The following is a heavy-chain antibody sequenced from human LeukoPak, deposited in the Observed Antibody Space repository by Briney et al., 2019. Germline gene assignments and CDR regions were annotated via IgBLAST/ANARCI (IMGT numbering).Heavy chain of an antibody. CDR2: IYGGGST. D-gene: IGHD5-24*01. V-gene: IGHV3-53*01. CDR1: GFTVSNNY. J-gene: IGHJ4*02. Sequence: PGGSLRLSCAASGFTVSNNYVSWVRQAPGKGLEWVSVIYGGGSTYYADSVKGRFTISRDNSKNALFLQMNSLRAEDTAVYYCARVGPGGDGYNYGYFDYWGQGTLVTVSS. CDR3: ARVGPGGDGYNYGYFDY.